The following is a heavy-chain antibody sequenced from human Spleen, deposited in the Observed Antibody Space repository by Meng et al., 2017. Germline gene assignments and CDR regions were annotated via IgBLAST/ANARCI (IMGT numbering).Heavy chain of an antibody. V-gene: IGHV4-34*01. Sequence: QLQHGGAGLLKPSETLSLTCVVFGGSFSDYYWSWIRQPPGKGLEWIGEINHSESTNYNPSLESRATISVDTSQNNLSLKLSSVTAAGSAVYYCARGPTTMAHDFDYWGQGTLVTVSS. CDR2: INHSEST. CDR3: ARGPTTMAHDFDY. CDR1: GGSFSDYY. J-gene: IGHJ4*02. D-gene: IGHD4-11*01.